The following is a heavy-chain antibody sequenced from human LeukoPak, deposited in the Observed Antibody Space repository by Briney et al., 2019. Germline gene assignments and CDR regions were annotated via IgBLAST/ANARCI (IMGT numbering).Heavy chain of an antibody. CDR1: GYTFTSYG. CDR2: ISAYNGNT. Sequence: ASVKVSCKASGYTFTSYGISWVRQAPGQGLEWMGWISAYNGNTNYAQKLQGTVTMTTDTSTSTAYMGLRSLRSDDTAVYYCARDTSRYYDFWSGYSLDPYYYYGMDVWGQGTTVTVSS. J-gene: IGHJ6*02. V-gene: IGHV1-18*01. D-gene: IGHD3-3*01. CDR3: ARDTSRYYDFWSGYSLDPYYYYGMDV.